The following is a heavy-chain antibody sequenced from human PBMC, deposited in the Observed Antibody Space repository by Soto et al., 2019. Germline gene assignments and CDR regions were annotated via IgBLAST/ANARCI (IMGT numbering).Heavy chain of an antibody. D-gene: IGHD1-1*01. J-gene: IGHJ6*02. V-gene: IGHV1-69*12. CDR1: GGTFRNSA. Sequence: QVQLEQSGPEVKKPGSSVKVSCKASGGTFRNSAISWVRQAPGQGLEWMGGIMPIFRTPDYAQKFQGRVTITADESASTAYMELTGPRSDDTAVYYCARDNDRPQLGGNYYYILDVWGHGTTVTVSS. CDR3: ARDNDRPQLGGNYYYILDV. CDR2: IMPIFRTP.